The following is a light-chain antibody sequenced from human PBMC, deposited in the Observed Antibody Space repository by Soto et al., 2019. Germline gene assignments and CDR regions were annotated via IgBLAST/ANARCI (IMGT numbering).Light chain of an antibody. Sequence: DIQLTQSPSTLSASVGDRVTITCRASQSISSWVAWYQQKPGKAPKLLIYGASSLESGVPSRFSGSGSGTEFTLTISSLQPDDFATYYCQQYNSYSTFGQGTKVDIK. CDR1: QSISSW. CDR2: GAS. CDR3: QQYNSYST. J-gene: IGKJ1*01. V-gene: IGKV1-5*01.